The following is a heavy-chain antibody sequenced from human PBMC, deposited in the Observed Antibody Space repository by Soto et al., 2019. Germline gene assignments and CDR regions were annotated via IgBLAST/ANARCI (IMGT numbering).Heavy chain of an antibody. CDR1: GFTFSSYA. Sequence: EVQLLESGGGLVQPGGSLRLSCAASGFTFSSYAMSWVRQAPGKGLEWVSAISGSGSTIYYADSVKGRFTISRDNAKNSLYLQMNSLRAEDTAVYYCASRGKVVVIPSYYYYGMDVWGQGTTVTVSS. J-gene: IGHJ6*02. CDR2: ISGSGSTI. D-gene: IGHD3-22*01. CDR3: ASRGKVVVIPSYYYYGMDV. V-gene: IGHV3-23*01.